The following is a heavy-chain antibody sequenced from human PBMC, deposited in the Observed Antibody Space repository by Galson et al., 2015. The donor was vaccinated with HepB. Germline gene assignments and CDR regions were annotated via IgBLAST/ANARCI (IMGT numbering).Heavy chain of an antibody. V-gene: IGHV3-21*01. D-gene: IGHD2-2*01. CDR2: MSSSTNYI. Sequence: SLRLSCATSGFTFRSYAMHWVRQAPGKGLEWVSSMSSSTNYIYYADSVKGRFTVSIDNAKNSLFLQMNSLRAEDTAVYYCATNTPAAVMRASGMDVWGQGTAVTVSS. CDR1: GFTFRSYA. CDR3: ATNTPAAVMRASGMDV. J-gene: IGHJ6*02.